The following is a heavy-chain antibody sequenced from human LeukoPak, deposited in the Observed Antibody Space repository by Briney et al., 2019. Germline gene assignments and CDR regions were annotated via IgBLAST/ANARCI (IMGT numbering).Heavy chain of an antibody. CDR3: ARGGGLDV. V-gene: IGHV3-7*03. D-gene: IGHD3-16*01. J-gene: IGHJ6*02. CDR1: GFTFRNYW. Sequence: GGSLRLSCAASGFTFRNYWMSWVRQAPGTGLEWVANIKQDGSDRNYVTSVKGRFTISRDNAKNSLYLQMSNLRAEDTAVYFCARGGGLDVWGQGATVTVSS. CDR2: IKQDGSDR.